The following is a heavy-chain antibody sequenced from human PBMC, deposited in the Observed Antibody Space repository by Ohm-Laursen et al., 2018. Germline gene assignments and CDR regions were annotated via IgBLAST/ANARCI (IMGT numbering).Heavy chain of an antibody. Sequence: SLRLSCAASGFTFSSYAMSWVRQAPGKGLERVSAVSSSGGSTHYADSVKGRFTISKDNSKNTLYLQMNSLRAEDTAVYYCARDLPVYGGNDSYWGQGTLVTVSS. V-gene: IGHV3-23*01. CDR2: VSSSGGST. CDR1: GFTFSSYA. CDR3: ARDLPVYGGNDSY. J-gene: IGHJ4*02. D-gene: IGHD4-23*01.